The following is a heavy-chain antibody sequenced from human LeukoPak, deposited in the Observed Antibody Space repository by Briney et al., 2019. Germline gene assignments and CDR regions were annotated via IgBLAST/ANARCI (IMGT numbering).Heavy chain of an antibody. CDR1: GDSVSSNSAY. J-gene: IGHJ3*02. CDR2: TCYRSSFYT. D-gene: IGHD4-23*01. V-gene: IGHV6-1*01. Sequence: SQTLSLTCAISGDSVSSNSAYWTWIRQSPSRGLEWVGRTCYRSSFYTAYAVSVRTRITITPDASNNQFSLQLNSVTPEDTAVYYCARSGGGNDAFDIWGQGTMVTVSS. CDR3: ARSGGGNDAFDI.